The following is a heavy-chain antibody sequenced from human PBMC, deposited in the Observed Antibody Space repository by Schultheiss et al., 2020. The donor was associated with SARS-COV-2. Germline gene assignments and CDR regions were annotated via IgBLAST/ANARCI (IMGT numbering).Heavy chain of an antibody. J-gene: IGHJ6*02. Sequence: SETLSLTCTVSGGSISSYYWSWIRQPAGKGLEWIGRIYTSGSTNYNPSLKSRVTISVDTSKNQFSLKLSSVTAADTAVYYCARGPIQLWLRSGMDVWGQGTTVTVSS. V-gene: IGHV4-4*07. D-gene: IGHD5-18*01. CDR3: ARGPIQLWLRSGMDV. CDR1: GGSISSYY. CDR2: IYTSGST.